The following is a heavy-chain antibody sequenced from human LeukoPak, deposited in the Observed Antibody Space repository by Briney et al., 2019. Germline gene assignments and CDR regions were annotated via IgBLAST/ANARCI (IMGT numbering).Heavy chain of an antibody. CDR1: AGAFSSCA. J-gene: IGHJ4*02. Sequence: SVKVFCKASAGAFSSCAISWVRQAPGQGLEWMGRIIPIRGIVRYAQRFQGRVTIIADKSTSTAYMELSNLRSDDTAVYYCARDLVPLSSGYQELYFDYWGQGTLVTVSS. CDR3: ARDLVPLSSGYQELYFDY. D-gene: IGHD3-22*01. CDR2: IIPIRGIV. V-gene: IGHV1-69*04.